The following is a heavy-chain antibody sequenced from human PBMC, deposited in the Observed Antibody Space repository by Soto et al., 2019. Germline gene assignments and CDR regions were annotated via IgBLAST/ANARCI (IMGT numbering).Heavy chain of an antibody. V-gene: IGHV5-51*01. J-gene: IGHJ4*02. D-gene: IGHD2-15*01. CDR1: GYSFTSYW. Sequence: GESLKISCKGSGYSFTSYWIGWVRQMPGKGLEWMGIIYPGDSDTRYSPSFQGQVTISADKSISTAYLQWSSLKASDTAMYYCARQGYSGYDSVDCSGGSCYADFDYWGQGTLVTVSS. CDR3: ARQGYSGYDSVDCSGGSCYADFDY. CDR2: IYPGDSDT.